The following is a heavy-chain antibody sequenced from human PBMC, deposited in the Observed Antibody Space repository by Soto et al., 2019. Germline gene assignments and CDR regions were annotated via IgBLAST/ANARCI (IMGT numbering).Heavy chain of an antibody. CDR1: GFTFRNYP. J-gene: IGHJ5*02. CDR3: TRGSGYHCDT. CDR2: ISYDAYDK. V-gene: IGHV3-30*04. Sequence: QVQLVESGGGVVQPGRSLRLSCAASGFTFRNYPMHWVRQAPGKGLEWVAFISYDAYDKDYAESVKGRFSISRDNSRNTLYLEMNTLRSDDTGVYFCTRGSGYHCDTCGQGTLVTVSS. D-gene: IGHD5-12*01.